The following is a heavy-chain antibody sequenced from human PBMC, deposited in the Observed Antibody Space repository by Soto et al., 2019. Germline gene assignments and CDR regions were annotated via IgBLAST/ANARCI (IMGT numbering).Heavy chain of an antibody. J-gene: IGHJ5*02. CDR2: INPSGSRT. V-gene: IGHV1-46*01. Sequence: QVQMVQSGTEVKKPGTSVKVSCQAFTTHWVHWVRQAPGQGLEWVGVINPSGSRTLSAQKFQGRVTLTRATSTSTLYMELRSLTSEDTAVYYCVKDNSRQDLAWWFDPWGQGTLVTVSS. CDR1: FTTHW. CDR3: VKDNSRQDLAWWFDP. D-gene: IGHD1-1*01.